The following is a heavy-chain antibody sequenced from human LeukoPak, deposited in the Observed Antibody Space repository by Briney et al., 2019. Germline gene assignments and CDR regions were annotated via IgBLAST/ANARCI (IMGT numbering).Heavy chain of an antibody. Sequence: PSETLSLTCTVSGGSISSYYWGWIRQPPGKGLEWIGSIYYSGSTYYNPSLKSRVTISVDTSKNQFSLKLSSVTAADTAVYYCASTHSSSWVRGRVEDAFDIWGQGTMVTVSS. D-gene: IGHD6-13*01. J-gene: IGHJ3*02. CDR3: ASTHSSSWVRGRVEDAFDI. V-gene: IGHV4-39*07. CDR2: IYYSGST. CDR1: GGSISSYY.